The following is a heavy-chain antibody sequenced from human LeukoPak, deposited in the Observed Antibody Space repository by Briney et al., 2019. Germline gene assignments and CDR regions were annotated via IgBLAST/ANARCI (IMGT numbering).Heavy chain of an antibody. CDR1: GLPIADFA. CDR3: ARESGKFDY. V-gene: IGHV3-43*02. J-gene: IGHJ4*02. Sequence: GGSLRLSCVASGLPIADFAMHWVRQAPGKGLEWVSLISGDGVSTFYADSVKGRFSISRDNSKNSLSLEMNSLRTEDTAMNYCARESGKFDYWGQGTLVAVSS. CDR2: ISGDGVST.